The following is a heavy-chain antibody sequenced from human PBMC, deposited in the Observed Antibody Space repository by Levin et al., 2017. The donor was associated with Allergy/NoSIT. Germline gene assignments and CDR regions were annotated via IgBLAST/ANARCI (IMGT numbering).Heavy chain of an antibody. V-gene: IGHV3-23*01. CDR1: GFTFSSYA. CDR2: ISGSGGST. J-gene: IGHJ4*02. CDR3: AKAISSSWYEGERYFDY. Sequence: PGGSLRLSCAASGFTFSSYAMSWVRQAPGKGLEWVSAISGSGGSTYYADSVKGRFTISRDNSKNTLYLQMNSLRAEDTAVYYCAKAISSSWYEGERYFDYWGQGTLVTVSS. D-gene: IGHD6-13*01.